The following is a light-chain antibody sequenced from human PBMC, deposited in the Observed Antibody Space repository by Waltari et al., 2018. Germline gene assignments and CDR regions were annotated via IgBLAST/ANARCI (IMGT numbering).Light chain of an antibody. J-gene: IGLJ3*02. V-gene: IGLV2-14*01. Sequence: WYQQQPGKAPNLMIYVVIERPAGVSNRCAGSKYGNPASLTISGLQAEDEADYDCNSYAGSSSWVFGGGTKLTGL. CDR3: NSYAGSSSWV. CDR2: VVI.